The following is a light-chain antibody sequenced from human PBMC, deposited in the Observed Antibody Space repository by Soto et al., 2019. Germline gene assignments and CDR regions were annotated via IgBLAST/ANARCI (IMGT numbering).Light chain of an antibody. CDR1: QSVSNN. J-gene: IGKJ2*01. V-gene: IGKV3-15*01. CDR3: HQYDDWPPGYT. CDR2: GAS. Sequence: EIVMTQSPATLSVSPGERATLSCRASQSVSNNLAWYQQRLGQAPRLLIHGASTRATGIPARFVGSGSGTDFTLTISSRQSEDFALYYCHQYDDWPPGYTFGQGTKLEI.